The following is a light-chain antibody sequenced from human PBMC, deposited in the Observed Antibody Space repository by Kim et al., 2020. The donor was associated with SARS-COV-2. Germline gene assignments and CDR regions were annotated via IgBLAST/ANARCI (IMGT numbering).Light chain of an antibody. V-gene: IGLV2-14*03. Sequence: QSALTQPASVSGSPGQSITISCTGTSSDVGPYNYVSWYQQHPGKAPKLMIYDVTERPSGVSDRFSGSKSGNTASLTISGLQAEDEADYYCSSSASSSTSVFGTGTKVTVL. CDR3: SSSASSSTSV. J-gene: IGLJ1*01. CDR2: DVT. CDR1: SSDVGPYNY.